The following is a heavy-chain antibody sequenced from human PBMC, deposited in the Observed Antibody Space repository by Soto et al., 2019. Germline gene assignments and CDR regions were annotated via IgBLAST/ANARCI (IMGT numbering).Heavy chain of an antibody. Sequence: RASVKVSCKASGYTFTGYYMHWVRQAPGQGLEWMGWINPNSGGTNYAQKFQGRVTMTRDTSISTAYMELSRLRSDDTAVYYCAREHSNYGNWFDPWGQGTLVTVSS. CDR2: INPNSGGT. D-gene: IGHD4-4*01. V-gene: IGHV1-2*02. CDR1: GYTFTGYY. CDR3: AREHSNYGNWFDP. J-gene: IGHJ5*02.